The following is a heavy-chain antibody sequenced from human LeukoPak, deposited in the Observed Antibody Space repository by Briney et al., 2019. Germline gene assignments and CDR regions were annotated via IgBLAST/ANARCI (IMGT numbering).Heavy chain of an antibody. CDR3: ARTQNLSGYYVLDAFDI. V-gene: IGHV4-39*07. Sequence: SETLSLTCTVSGGSISSSSYYWGWIRQPPGKGLEWIGSIYYSGSTYYNPSLKSRVTISVDTSKNQFSLKLSSVTAADTAVYYCARTQNLSGYYVLDAFDIWGQGTMVTVSS. D-gene: IGHD3-22*01. CDR2: IYYSGST. J-gene: IGHJ3*02. CDR1: GGSISSSSYY.